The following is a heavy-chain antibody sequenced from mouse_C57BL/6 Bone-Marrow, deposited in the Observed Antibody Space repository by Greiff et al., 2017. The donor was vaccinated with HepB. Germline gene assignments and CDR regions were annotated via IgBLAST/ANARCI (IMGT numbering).Heavy chain of an antibody. CDR3: AREDYSNPFDY. CDR2: IDPSDSYT. J-gene: IGHJ2*01. CDR1: GYTFTSYW. Sequence: VKLMESGAELVMPGASVKLSCKASGYTFTSYWMHWVKQRPGQGLEWIGEIDPSDSYTNYNQKFKGKSTLTVDKSSSTAYMQLSSLTSEDSAVYYCAREDYSNPFDYWGQGTTLTVSS. D-gene: IGHD2-5*01. V-gene: IGHV1-69*01.